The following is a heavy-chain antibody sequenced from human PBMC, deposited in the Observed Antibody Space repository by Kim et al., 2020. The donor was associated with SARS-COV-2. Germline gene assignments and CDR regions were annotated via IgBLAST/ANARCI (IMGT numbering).Heavy chain of an antibody. D-gene: IGHD5-12*01. Sequence: PGRGLEWVAVISYDGSSRNYGDSVKGRFTISRDNSKNTLYLQMNSLRAEDTAVYFCAKDSGYGGRGYYYGMDVWGQGTKVTV. V-gene: IGHV3-30*18. J-gene: IGHJ6*02. CDR3: AKDSGYGGRGYYYGMDV. CDR2: ISYDGSSR.